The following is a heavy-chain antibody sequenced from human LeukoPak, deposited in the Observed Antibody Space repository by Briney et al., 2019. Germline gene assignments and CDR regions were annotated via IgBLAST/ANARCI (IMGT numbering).Heavy chain of an antibody. CDR2: IYYSGTT. CDR3: ARGVYIAAAQYGY. Sequence: SETLSLTCTVSGGSISSYYWSWIRQPPGKGLEWIRYIYYSGTTNYNPSLKSRVTISVDTSKNQFSLKLSSVTAADTAVYYCARGVYIAAAQYGYWGQGTLVTVSS. CDR1: GGSISSYY. D-gene: IGHD6-13*01. V-gene: IGHV4-59*01. J-gene: IGHJ4*02.